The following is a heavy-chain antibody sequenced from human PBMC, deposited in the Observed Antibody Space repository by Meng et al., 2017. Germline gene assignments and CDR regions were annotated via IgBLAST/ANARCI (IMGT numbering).Heavy chain of an antibody. CDR1: GGTFSSYA. D-gene: IGHD4-17*01. CDR3: ARDDYGDYFDY. Sequence: QVQLVQSGGEVKKPGSSVKVSCKASGGTFSSYAISWVRQAPGQGLEWTGRINPNSGGTNYAQKFQGRVTMTRDTSISTAYMELSRLRSDDTAVYYCARDDYGDYFDYWGQGTLVTVSS. CDR2: INPNSGGT. J-gene: IGHJ4*02. V-gene: IGHV1-2*06.